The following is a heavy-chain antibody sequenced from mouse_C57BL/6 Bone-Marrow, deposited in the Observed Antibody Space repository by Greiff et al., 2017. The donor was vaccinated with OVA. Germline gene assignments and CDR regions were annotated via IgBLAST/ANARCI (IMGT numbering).Heavy chain of an antibody. V-gene: IGHV1-18*01. J-gene: IGHJ4*01. CDR2: INPNNGGT. CDR1: GYTFTDYN. D-gene: IGHD2-12*01. CDR3: ARWSRLDYNAMDY. Sequence: DVQLQESGPELVKPGASVKIPCKASGYTFTDYNMDWVKQSHGKSLEWIGDINPNNGGTIYNQKFKGKATLTVDKSSSTAYMELRSLTSEDTAVYYCARWSRLDYNAMDYWGQGTSVTVSS.